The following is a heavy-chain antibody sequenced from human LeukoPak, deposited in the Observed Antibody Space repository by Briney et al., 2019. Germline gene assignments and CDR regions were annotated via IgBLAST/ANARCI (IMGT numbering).Heavy chain of an antibody. CDR1: GFTFSDYY. D-gene: IGHD3-22*01. CDR2: ISSSGSTI. J-gene: IGHJ3*02. Sequence: GGSLRLSCAASGFTFSDYYMSWIRQAPGKGLEWVSYISSSGSTIYHADSVKGRFTISRDNAKNSLFLQMNSLRAEDTAVYYCARTYSDSSGYHYWDAFDIWGQGTMVTVSS. CDR3: ARTYSDSSGYHYWDAFDI. V-gene: IGHV3-11*04.